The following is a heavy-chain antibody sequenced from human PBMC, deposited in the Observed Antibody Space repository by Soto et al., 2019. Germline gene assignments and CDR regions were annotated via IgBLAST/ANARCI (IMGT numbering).Heavy chain of an antibody. J-gene: IGHJ4*02. D-gene: IGHD3-3*01. CDR2: IYYNGNT. V-gene: IGHV4-59*08. CDR3: ARQTGAFGYYFDY. CDR1: GGSLSSYC. Sequence: PSETLSVTCTVAGGSLSSYCWSWIRPPPGKGLEWIGSIYYNGNTNYNPSLKSQVTISVDTSKNQFSLKLSSVTAADTAVYYCARQTGAFGYYFDYWGQGTLVTVSS.